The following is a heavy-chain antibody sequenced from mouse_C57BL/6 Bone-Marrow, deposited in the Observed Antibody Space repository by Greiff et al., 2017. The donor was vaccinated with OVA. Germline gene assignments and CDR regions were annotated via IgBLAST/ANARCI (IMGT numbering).Heavy chain of an antibody. CDR3: AREEDDRGNY. Sequence: EVQLQQSGPELVKPGASVKISCKASGYTFTDYYMNWVKQSHGKSLEWIGDINPNNGGTSYNQKFKGKATLTVDKSSSTAYMELRSLTSEDSAVYYCAREEDDRGNYWGQGTTLTVSS. V-gene: IGHV1-26*01. CDR2: INPNNGGT. J-gene: IGHJ2*01. CDR1: GYTFTDYY. D-gene: IGHD2-12*01.